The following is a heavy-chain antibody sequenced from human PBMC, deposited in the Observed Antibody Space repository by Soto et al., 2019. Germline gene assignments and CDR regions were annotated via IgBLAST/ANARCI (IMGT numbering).Heavy chain of an antibody. D-gene: IGHD2-8*02. J-gene: IGHJ6*02. CDR3: ARGIWSYYYYGMDV. CDR1: GGSFSGYY. V-gene: IGHV4-34*01. CDR2: INHSGST. Sequence: SETLSLTCAVYGGSFSGYYWSWIRQPPGKGLEWIGEINHSGSTNYNPSLKSRVTISVDTSKNQSSLKLSSVTAADTAVYYCARGIWSYYYYGMDVWGQGTKVTVSS.